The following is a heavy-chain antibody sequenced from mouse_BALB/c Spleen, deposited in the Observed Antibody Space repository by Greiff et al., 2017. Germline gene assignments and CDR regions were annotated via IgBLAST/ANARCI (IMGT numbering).Heavy chain of an antibody. CDR1: GFTFSSYT. V-gene: IGHV5-6-4*01. CDR2: ISSGGSYT. Sequence: EVHLVESGGGLVKPGGSLKLSCAASGFTFSSYTMSWVRQTPEKRLEWVATISSGGSYTYYPDSVKGRFTISRDNAKNTLYLQMSSLKSEDTAMYYCTRGDRSYAMDYWGQGTSVTVSS. J-gene: IGHJ4*01. D-gene: IGHD2-14*01. CDR3: TRGDRSYAMDY.